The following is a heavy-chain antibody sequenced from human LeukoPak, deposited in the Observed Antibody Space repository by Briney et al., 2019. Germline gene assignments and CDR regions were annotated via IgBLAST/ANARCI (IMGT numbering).Heavy chain of an antibody. CDR2: IYSGGST. J-gene: IGHJ6*02. V-gene: IGHV3-66*01. Sequence: GGSLRLSCAASGFTVSSNYMSWVRQAPGKGLEWVSVIYSGGSTYYADSVKGRFTISRDNSKNTLYLQMNSLRAEDTAVYYCAREGELYYYYGMDVWGQGTTVTVSS. D-gene: IGHD1-26*01. CDR1: GFTVSSNY. CDR3: AREGELYYYYGMDV.